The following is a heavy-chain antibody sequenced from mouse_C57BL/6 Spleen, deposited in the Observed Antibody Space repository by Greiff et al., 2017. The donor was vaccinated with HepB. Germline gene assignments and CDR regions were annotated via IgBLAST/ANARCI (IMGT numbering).Heavy chain of an antibody. V-gene: IGHV1-82*01. Sequence: QVQLQQSGPELVKPGASVKISCKASGYAFSSSWMNWVKQRPGKGLEWIGRIYPGDGDTNYNGKFKGKATLTADKSSSTAYMQLSSLTSEDSAVYFGASSDSSVYFDYWGQGTTLTVSS. J-gene: IGHJ2*01. CDR2: IYPGDGDT. D-gene: IGHD3-2*01. CDR1: GYAFSSSW. CDR3: ASSDSSVYFDY.